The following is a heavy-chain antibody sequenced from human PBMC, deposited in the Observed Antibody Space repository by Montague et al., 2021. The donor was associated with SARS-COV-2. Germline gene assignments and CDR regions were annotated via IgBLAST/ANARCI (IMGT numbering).Heavy chain of an antibody. J-gene: IGHJ4*02. V-gene: IGHV3-48*03. CDR3: ARDGRFGELDY. Sequence: SLRLSCAASGFTFRTYEMNWVRQAPGKGLEWVSYISSSGSTIYYADPARGRFTISRDSAKNSLYLQMNSLRAEDTAVYYCARDGRFGELDYWGQGTLVTVST. CDR1: GFTFRTYE. CDR2: ISSSGSTI. D-gene: IGHD3-10*01.